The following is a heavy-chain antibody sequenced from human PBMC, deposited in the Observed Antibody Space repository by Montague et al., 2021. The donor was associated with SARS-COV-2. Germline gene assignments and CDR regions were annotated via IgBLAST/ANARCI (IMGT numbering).Heavy chain of an antibody. CDR2: IYHSGRT. CDR3: ASRGAGWFGSNPERFDY. CDR1: GGSISRSEDN. D-gene: IGHD3-10*01. J-gene: IGHJ4*02. Sequence: SETLSLTCTVSGGSISRSEDNWAWIRQPPGKGLEWIGEIYHSGRTNYXXXLKSRVTISVDKPKNQFSLKLSSVTAADTAVYYCASRGAGWFGSNPERFDYWGQGTLVTVSS. V-gene: IGHV4-39*07.